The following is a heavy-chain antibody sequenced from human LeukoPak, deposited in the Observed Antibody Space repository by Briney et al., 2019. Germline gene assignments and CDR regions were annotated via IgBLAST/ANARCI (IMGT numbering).Heavy chain of an antibody. CDR2: ISSSSSYI. V-gene: IGHV3-21*01. Sequence: GGSLRLSCAASGFTFSTYWMSWVRQAPGKGLEWVSSISSSSSYIYYADSVKGRFTISRDNAKNSLYLQMNSLRAEDTAVYYCARETGEGPYFDYWGQGTLVTVSS. CDR3: ARETGEGPYFDY. CDR1: GFTFSTYW. D-gene: IGHD7-27*01. J-gene: IGHJ4*02.